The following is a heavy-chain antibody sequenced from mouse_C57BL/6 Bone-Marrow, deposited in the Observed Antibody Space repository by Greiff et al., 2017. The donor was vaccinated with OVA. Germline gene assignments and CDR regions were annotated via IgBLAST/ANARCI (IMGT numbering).Heavy chain of an antibody. CDR2: FHPYNDDT. CDR1: GYTFTTYP. J-gene: IGHJ3*01. Sequence: LQQSGAELVKPGASVKMSCKASGYTFTTYPIEWMKQNHGKSLEWIGNFHPYNDDTKYNEKFKGKATLTVEKSSSTVYLELSRLTSDDSAVYYCARGDYYYGSSSFAYWGQGTPVTVSA. CDR3: ARGDYYYGSSSFAY. V-gene: IGHV1-47*01. D-gene: IGHD1-1*01.